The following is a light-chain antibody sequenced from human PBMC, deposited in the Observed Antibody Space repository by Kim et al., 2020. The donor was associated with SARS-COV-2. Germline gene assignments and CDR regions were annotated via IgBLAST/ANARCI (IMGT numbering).Light chain of an antibody. Sequence: DIQLTQSPPTLSASVGDRVTITCRASQSISIWLAWYQQRPGKAPKVLIHRASTLESGVPSRFSGSGSGTEFTLTISSLQPDDFATYFCQQYHDSTPTFGQGTKLQI. J-gene: IGKJ2*01. V-gene: IGKV1-5*03. CDR2: RAS. CDR1: QSISIW. CDR3: QQYHDSTPT.